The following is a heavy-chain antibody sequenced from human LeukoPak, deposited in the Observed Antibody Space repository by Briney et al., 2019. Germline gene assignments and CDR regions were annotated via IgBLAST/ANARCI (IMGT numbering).Heavy chain of an antibody. CDR3: ARAPWRGSYYGY. D-gene: IGHD1-26*01. CDR2: INHSGRT. J-gene: IGHJ4*02. Sequence: SETLSLTCAVYGGSFSGYYWSWIRQPPGKGLEWIGEINHSGRTNYNPSLKSRVTISVDTSKNQFSLHLSSVTAADTAVYYCARAPWRGSYYGYWGEGTLVTVSS. CDR1: GGSFSGYY. V-gene: IGHV4-34*01.